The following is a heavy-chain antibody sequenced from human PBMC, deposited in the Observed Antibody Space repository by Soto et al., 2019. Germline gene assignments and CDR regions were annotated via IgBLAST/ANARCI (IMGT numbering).Heavy chain of an antibody. D-gene: IGHD3-3*01. V-gene: IGHV1-2*02. Sequence: ASVKVSCKASGYSFTVYHMHWVRQAPGQGLEWMGWINNDSGGTKYAQKFEGRVTMSRDTSINTAYMELNNLISDDTAVYYCASESRSGYYKYWYFDLWGRGTLVTVSS. CDR1: GYSFTVYH. CDR2: INNDSGGT. CDR3: ASESRSGYYKYWYFDL. J-gene: IGHJ2*01.